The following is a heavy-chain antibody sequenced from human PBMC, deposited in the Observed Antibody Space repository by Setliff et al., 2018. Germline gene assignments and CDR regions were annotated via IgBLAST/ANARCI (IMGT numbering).Heavy chain of an antibody. CDR1: GDSISSRPFY. CDR2: IYTSWST. Sequence: LSLTCTVSGDSISSRPFYWGWFRQPAGKELEWIGQIYTSWSTIYNPSLKSRVTILLDTSKNQFSLTLTSVTAADTAVYYCARMTGFQYIDVWGKGTTVTVSS. CDR3: ARMTGFQYIDV. J-gene: IGHJ6*03. D-gene: IGHD3-3*01. V-gene: IGHV4-61*09.